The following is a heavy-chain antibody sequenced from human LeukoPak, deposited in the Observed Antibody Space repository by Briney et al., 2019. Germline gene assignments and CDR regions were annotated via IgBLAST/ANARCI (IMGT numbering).Heavy chain of an antibody. Sequence: PGGSLRLSCAASGFSFSDYWMSWVRQAPGKGLEWVSVIYSGGSTYYADSVKGRFTISRDNSKNTLYLQMNSLRAEDTAVYYCARGSFGEYRAFDIWGQGTMVTVSS. D-gene: IGHD3-10*01. J-gene: IGHJ3*02. CDR3: ARGSFGEYRAFDI. CDR2: IYSGGST. CDR1: GFSFSDYW. V-gene: IGHV3-66*01.